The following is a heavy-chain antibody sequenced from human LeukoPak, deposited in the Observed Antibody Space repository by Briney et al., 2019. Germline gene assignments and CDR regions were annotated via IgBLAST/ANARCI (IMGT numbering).Heavy chain of an antibody. J-gene: IGHJ2*01. V-gene: IGHV4-59*01. D-gene: IGHD3-16*01. CDR1: GGSFSY. CDR2: IYDHGVT. CDR3: ARGLAGRASGAVYFDL. Sequence: KPSQSLSLTCIVSGGSFSYLSWIRQPPGKTREWIGVIYDHGVTEYNPSLKSRVSISGDTSKNQVSLRLNSVAPADTAGYYCARGLAGRASGAVYFDLWGRGALVTVSS.